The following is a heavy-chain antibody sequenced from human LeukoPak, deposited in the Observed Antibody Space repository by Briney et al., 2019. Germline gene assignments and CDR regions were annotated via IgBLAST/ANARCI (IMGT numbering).Heavy chain of an antibody. CDR3: ARSPPGAGDAFDI. D-gene: IGHD3-16*01. V-gene: IGHV1-24*01. CDR1: GYTLTELS. CDR2: FDPEDGET. J-gene: IGHJ3*02. Sequence: ASVKVSCKVSGYTLTELSMHWVRQAPGKGLEWMGGFDPEDGETIYAQKFQGRVTMTEDTSTDTAYMELNSLRAEDTAVYYCARSPPGAGDAFDIWGQGTMVTVSS.